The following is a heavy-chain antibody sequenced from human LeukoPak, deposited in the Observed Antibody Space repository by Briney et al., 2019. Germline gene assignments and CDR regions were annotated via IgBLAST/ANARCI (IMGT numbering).Heavy chain of an antibody. CDR3: ARILRESYDSDGYYGPSAFDI. CDR1: GFTLSTSW. J-gene: IGHJ3*02. D-gene: IGHD3-22*01. Sequence: PGGSLRLSCTASGFTLSTSWMSWVRQAPGRGLEWVASIKQDGSQKYYVDSVKGRFTISRDNVQNSLYLQMNSLRAEDTAVYYCARILRESYDSDGYYGPSAFDIWGQGTMVTVAS. V-gene: IGHV3-7*03. CDR2: IKQDGSQK.